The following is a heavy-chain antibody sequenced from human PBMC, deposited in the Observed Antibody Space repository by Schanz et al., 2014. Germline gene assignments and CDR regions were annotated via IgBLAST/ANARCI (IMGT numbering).Heavy chain of an antibody. CDR2: ISGSGGST. Sequence: EVQLVESGGGLVQPGGSLRLSCAASGFTFSDHYMEWVRQAPGKGLEWVSGISGSGGSTYYADSVKGRFTISRDNSKNTLSVQMNSLRAEDTAVYYCAKGVGEYYHYYGMDVWGQGTTVTVSS. CDR3: AKGVGEYYHYYGMDV. CDR1: GFTFSDHY. J-gene: IGHJ6*02. D-gene: IGHD1-26*01. V-gene: IGHV3-23*04.